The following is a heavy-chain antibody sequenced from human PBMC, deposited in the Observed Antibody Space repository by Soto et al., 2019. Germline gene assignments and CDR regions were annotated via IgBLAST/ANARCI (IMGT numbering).Heavy chain of an antibody. CDR2: IIPVFQTA. CDR1: GGLFSSYL. V-gene: IGHV1-69*01. Sequence: QEKLVQSGAEVKKPGSSVKVSCKASGGLFSSYLISWVRQVPGQGLEWMGGIIPVFQTAYYTQRFQGRVTITADESTNTAYMELSSLRSEDTAIYYCARGGSGYTWFNEFWGQGTLVTVSS. J-gene: IGHJ4*02. CDR3: ARGGSGYTWFNEF. D-gene: IGHD3-22*01.